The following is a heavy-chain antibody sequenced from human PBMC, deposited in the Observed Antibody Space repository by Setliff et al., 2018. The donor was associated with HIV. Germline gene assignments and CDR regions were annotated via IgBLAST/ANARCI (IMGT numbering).Heavy chain of an antibody. V-gene: IGHV1-69*05. J-gene: IGHJ3*02. Sequence: ASVKVSCKASGGTFSSYAISWVRQAPGQGLEWMGGIIPIFGTANYAQKFQGRVTITTDESTSTAYMELSSPRSEDTAVYYCARAPELYSGSYDAFDIWGQGTMVT. CDR3: ARAPELYSGSYDAFDI. CDR2: IIPIFGTA. CDR1: GGTFSSYA. D-gene: IGHD1-26*01.